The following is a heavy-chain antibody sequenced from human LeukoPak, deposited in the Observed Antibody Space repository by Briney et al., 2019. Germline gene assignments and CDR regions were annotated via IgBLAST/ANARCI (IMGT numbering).Heavy chain of an antibody. J-gene: IGHJ4*02. Sequence: GGSLRLSCAASGFTFSSYWMSWVRQAPGKGLEWVSYISSSGSTIYYADSVKGRFTISRDNAKNSLYLQMNSLRAEDTAVYYCARDQGATSGSYPLDYWGQGTLVTVSS. CDR3: ARDQGATSGSYPLDY. CDR1: GFTFSSYW. V-gene: IGHV3-48*04. D-gene: IGHD1-26*01. CDR2: ISSSGSTI.